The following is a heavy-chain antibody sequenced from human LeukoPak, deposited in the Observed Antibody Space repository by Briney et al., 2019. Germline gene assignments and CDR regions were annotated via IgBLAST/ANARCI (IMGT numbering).Heavy chain of an antibody. CDR3: ARDGRPMRSELQRDFDY. CDR1: GYTFTGYY. V-gene: IGHV1-2*02. CDR2: INPNSGGT. Sequence: ASVKVSCKASGYTFTGYYMHWVRHAPGQGLEWMGWINPNSGGTNYAQKFQGRVTMTRDTSISTAYMELSRLRSDDTAVYYCARDGRPMRSELQRDFDYWGQGTLVTVSS. J-gene: IGHJ4*02. D-gene: IGHD1-26*01.